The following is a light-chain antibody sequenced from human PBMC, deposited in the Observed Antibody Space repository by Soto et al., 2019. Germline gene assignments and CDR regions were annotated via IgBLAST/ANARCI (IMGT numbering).Light chain of an antibody. V-gene: IGKV3-20*01. Sequence: EIVLTQSPGTLSLSPGDRATLSCRASQSFDNYLAWYQQKPGQAPRLLMYRASNRAIRIPDRFTGSGSGTGITITISIQATVDVAGYYCQQYSSAPRPFGQGTKVEIK. J-gene: IGKJ1*01. CDR2: RAS. CDR3: QQYSSAPRP. CDR1: QSFDNY.